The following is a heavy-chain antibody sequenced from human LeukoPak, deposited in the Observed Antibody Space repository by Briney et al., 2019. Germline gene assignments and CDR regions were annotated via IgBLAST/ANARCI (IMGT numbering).Heavy chain of an antibody. CDR3: ARSLIDYGGSYDAFDI. CDR1: GYTFTSYG. D-gene: IGHD4-23*01. V-gene: IGHV1-18*01. Sequence: VASVKVSCKASGYTFTSYGISWVRQAPGQGLEWMGWISAYNGNTNYAQKLQGRVTMTTDTSTSTAHMELRSLRSDDTAVYYCARSLIDYGGSYDAFDIWGQGTMVTISS. J-gene: IGHJ3*02. CDR2: ISAYNGNT.